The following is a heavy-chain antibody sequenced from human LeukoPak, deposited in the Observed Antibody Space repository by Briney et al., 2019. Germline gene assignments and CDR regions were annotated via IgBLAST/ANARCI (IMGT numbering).Heavy chain of an antibody. CDR2: ISWNGDTA. J-gene: IGHJ3*01. D-gene: IGHD3-3*01. CDR3: ARDFGEDPDAMDV. CDR1: GLTFEDHG. V-gene: IGHV3-20*04. Sequence: GGSLRLSCAASGLTFEDHGMSWVRQASGKGLEWVGDISWNGDTAGYADSVKGRFIISRDNAKNTPYLQMNSLRHEDTALYYCARDFGEDPDAMDVWGQGTMVTV.